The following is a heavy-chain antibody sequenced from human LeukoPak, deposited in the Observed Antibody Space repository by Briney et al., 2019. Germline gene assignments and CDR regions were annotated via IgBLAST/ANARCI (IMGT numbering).Heavy chain of an antibody. CDR2: IKQHGSEK. V-gene: IGHV3-7*05. D-gene: IGHD5-12*01. CDR3: ARTVRSGYEYYFDY. CDR1: GFTFDSYW. Sequence: QPGGSLRLSCAASGFTFDSYWMSWDRQSPGRGLEWVANIKQHGSEKYYVDSVKGRFTISRDNAKNSLYLQMNSLRAEDTAVYYCARTVRSGYEYYFDYWGQGTLVTVSS. J-gene: IGHJ4*02.